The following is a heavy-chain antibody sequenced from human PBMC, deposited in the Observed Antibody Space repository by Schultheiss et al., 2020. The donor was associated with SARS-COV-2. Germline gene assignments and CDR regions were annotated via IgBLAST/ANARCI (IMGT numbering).Heavy chain of an antibody. V-gene: IGHV4-4*07. Sequence: SETLSLTCTVSGGSISSYYWSWIRQPAGKGLEWIGRIYTSGSTNYNPSLKSRVTISVDTSKNQFSLKLSSVTAADTAVYYCPIRASNYYGSGRAFDIWGQGTIVTVSS. CDR2: IYTSGST. CDR3: PIRASNYYGSGRAFDI. J-gene: IGHJ3*02. D-gene: IGHD3-10*01. CDR1: GGSISSYY.